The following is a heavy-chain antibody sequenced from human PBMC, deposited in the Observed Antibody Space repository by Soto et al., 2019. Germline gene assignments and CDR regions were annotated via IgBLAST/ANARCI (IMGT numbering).Heavy chain of an antibody. J-gene: IGHJ4*02. D-gene: IGHD2-8*01. V-gene: IGHV1-58*02. CDR3: AAFNGGPTPIDY. CDR1: GFTFTSSA. CDR2: IVVGSGNT. Sequence: ASVKVSCKASGFTFTSSAMQWVRQARGQRLEWIGWIVVGSGNTNYAQKFQERVTITRDMSTSTAYMELSSLRSEDTAVYYCAAFNGGPTPIDYWGQGTLVTVSS.